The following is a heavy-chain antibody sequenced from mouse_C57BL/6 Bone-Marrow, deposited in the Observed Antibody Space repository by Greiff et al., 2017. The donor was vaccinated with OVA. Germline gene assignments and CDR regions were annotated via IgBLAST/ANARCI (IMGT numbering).Heavy chain of an antibody. Sequence: EVHLVESGGGLVQPGESLKLSCESNEYEFPSHDMSWVRKTPEKRLELVAAINSDGGSTYYPDTMERRFIISRDNTKKTLYLQMSSLRSEDTALYYCARHDYDEGDYYAMECWGQGTSVTVSS. V-gene: IGHV5-2*01. CDR2: INSDGGST. D-gene: IGHD2-4*01. CDR3: ARHDYDEGDYYAMEC. J-gene: IGHJ4*01. CDR1: EYEFPSHD.